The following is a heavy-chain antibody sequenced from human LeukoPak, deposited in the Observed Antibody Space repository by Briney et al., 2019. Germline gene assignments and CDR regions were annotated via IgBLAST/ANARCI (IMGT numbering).Heavy chain of an antibody. D-gene: IGHD6-13*01. CDR2: INHDGCET. V-gene: IGHV3-7*01. CDR3: AKGYIIAGRQWYLDL. CDR1: GFTFSNAW. Sequence: PGGSLRLSCAASGFTFSNAWMSWVRQAPGKGLEWVANINHDGCETYYADSVKGRFIISRDNAKDSLYLQMNSLRAEDAAVYYCAKGYIIAGRQWYLDLWGRGTLVGVSS. J-gene: IGHJ2*01.